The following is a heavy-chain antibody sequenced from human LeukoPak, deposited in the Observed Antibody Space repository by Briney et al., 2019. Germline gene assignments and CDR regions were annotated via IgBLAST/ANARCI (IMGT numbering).Heavy chain of an antibody. V-gene: IGHV4-4*07. CDR2: FYTSGST. Sequence: SETLSLTCTVSGGSIGSYYWGWIRQPAGKGLEWIGRFYTSGSTDHNPSLKSRVIISVDKSKNQFSLKLSSVTAADTAIYYCARETYMDVWGRGITVTVSS. J-gene: IGHJ6*04. CDR1: GGSIGSYY. CDR3: ARETYMDV.